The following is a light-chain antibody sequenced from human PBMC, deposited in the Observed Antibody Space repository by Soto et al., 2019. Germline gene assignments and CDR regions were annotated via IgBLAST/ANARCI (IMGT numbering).Light chain of an antibody. J-gene: IGLJ1*01. V-gene: IGLV1-51*01. CDR1: SSNIGGNS. CDR2: DDN. Sequence: QPVLTQPPSVSAPPGQKVTISCSGSSSNIGGNSVSWYQQLPGTAPKLLIYDDNKRPSGIPDRFSGSKSGTSATLGITGFQTGDEADYYCGSWDSRLSAYVFGTGTKVTVL. CDR3: GSWDSRLSAYV.